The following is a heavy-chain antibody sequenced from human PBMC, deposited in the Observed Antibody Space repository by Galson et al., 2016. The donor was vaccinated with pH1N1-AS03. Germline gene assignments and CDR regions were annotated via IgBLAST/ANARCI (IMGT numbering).Heavy chain of an antibody. V-gene: IGHV3-23*01. CDR2: LGGSGSST. D-gene: IGHD2-15*01. J-gene: IGHJ4*02. CDR3: AKFRGGHYPQYYFDY. CDR1: GFTFSTYA. Sequence: SLRLSCAASGFTFSTYAMGWVRQAPGKGLEWVSALGGSGSSTFYADSVKGRFTVSRDNSKNTLYLQLNSLRGEDTAVYSCAKFRGGHYPQYYFDYWGQGALVTVSS.